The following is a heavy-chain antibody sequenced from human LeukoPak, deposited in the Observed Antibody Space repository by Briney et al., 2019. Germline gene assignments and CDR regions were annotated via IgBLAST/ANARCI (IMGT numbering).Heavy chain of an antibody. D-gene: IGHD3-3*01. V-gene: IGHV4-31*03. CDR2: IYYSPST. Sequence: SETLSLTCPVSGGSISSGGYYWSWMRQHRGKGLEWIVYIYYSPSTYYHPSLKSRLTISVDTSKNQFSLKLSSVTAADTAVYYCAVHVLRFLEWSDWGQGTLVTVSS. CDR1: GGSISSGGYY. CDR3: AVHVLRFLEWSD. J-gene: IGHJ4*02.